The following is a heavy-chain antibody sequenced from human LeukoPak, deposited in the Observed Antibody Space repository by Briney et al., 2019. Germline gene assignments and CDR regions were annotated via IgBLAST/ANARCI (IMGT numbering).Heavy chain of an antibody. CDR2: INHSGST. J-gene: IGHJ5*02. V-gene: IGHV4-34*01. Sequence: SETLSLTCAVYGGSFSGYYWSWIRQPPGKGLEWIGEINHSGSTNYNPSLKSRVTISVDTSKNQFSLKLSSVTAADTAVYYCARHGSAYYYDSSGGDEFDPWGQGTLVTVSS. D-gene: IGHD3-22*01. CDR1: GGSFSGYY. CDR3: ARHGSAYYYDSSGGDEFDP.